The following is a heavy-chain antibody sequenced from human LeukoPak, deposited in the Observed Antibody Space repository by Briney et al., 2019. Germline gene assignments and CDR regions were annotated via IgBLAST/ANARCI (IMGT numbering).Heavy chain of an antibody. CDR3: VRSGYSGYLDY. J-gene: IGHJ4*02. Sequence: SQTLSLTCAISGDTVSSINAAWNWIXQSPSRGLEWLGRTYYRSKWYNHYEVSGKIRININPDTSKNQFSLQLNSVTPDDTAVRYCVRSGYSGYLDYWGGGTGVTVSS. V-gene: IGHV6-1*01. CDR2: TYYRSKWYN. CDR1: GDTVSSINAA. D-gene: IGHD5-12*01.